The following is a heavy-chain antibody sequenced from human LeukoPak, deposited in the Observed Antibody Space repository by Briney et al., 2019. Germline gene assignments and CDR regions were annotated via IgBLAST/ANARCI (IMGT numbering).Heavy chain of an antibody. Sequence: GGSLRLSCAASEFTFSSYSMNWVRQAPGKGLEWISFITGSSSAFYYADSVKGRFTISRDNAKNSLYLQMNSLRAEDTAVYYCARRLIEATATSAFDVWGQGTRVTVSS. CDR1: EFTFSSYS. D-gene: IGHD1-1*01. V-gene: IGHV3-48*04. J-gene: IGHJ3*01. CDR2: ITGSSSAF. CDR3: ARRLIEATATSAFDV.